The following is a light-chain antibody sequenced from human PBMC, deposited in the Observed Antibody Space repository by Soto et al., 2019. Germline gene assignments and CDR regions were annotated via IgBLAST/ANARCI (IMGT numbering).Light chain of an antibody. CDR1: HSVSSSY. J-gene: IGKJ5*01. Sequence: EIVLTQSPGTLSLSPGERATLSCRASHSVSSSYLAWYQQKPGQAPSLLIYGASRRATGIPDRFSGSGSGTDFTLTISRLEPEDFAVYYCQQYDSSPITFGQGTRLEIK. CDR2: GAS. V-gene: IGKV3-20*01. CDR3: QQYDSSPIT.